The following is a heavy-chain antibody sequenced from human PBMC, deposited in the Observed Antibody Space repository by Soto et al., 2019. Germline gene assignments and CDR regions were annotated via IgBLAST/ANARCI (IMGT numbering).Heavy chain of an antibody. V-gene: IGHV3-15*07. CDR3: TWSGGTTRHDS. CDR2: IRSKADGGTT. D-gene: IGHD1-1*01. J-gene: IGHJ4*02. CDR1: GLTFPHAW. Sequence: PGGSLRLSCATSGLTFPHAWMNWVRQAPGKGLEWVGRIRSKADGGTTDYAAPVKGRFTISRDGSKDTLYLQMNSLKTEDTAVYYCTWSGGTTRHDSWGQGTLVTVSS.